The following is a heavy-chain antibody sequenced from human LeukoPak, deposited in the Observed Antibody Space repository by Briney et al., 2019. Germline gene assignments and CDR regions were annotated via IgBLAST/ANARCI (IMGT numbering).Heavy chain of an antibody. CDR3: ARGAGGYSGYDAHYYFDY. D-gene: IGHD5-12*01. CDR2: IIPIFGTA. CDR1: GGTFSSYA. Sequence: SVKVSCKASGGTFSSYAICWVRQAPGQGLEWMGGIIPIFGTANYAQKFQGRVTITADESTSTAYMELSSLRSEDTAVYYCARGAGGYSGYDAHYYFDYWGQGTLVTVSS. V-gene: IGHV1-69*13. J-gene: IGHJ4*02.